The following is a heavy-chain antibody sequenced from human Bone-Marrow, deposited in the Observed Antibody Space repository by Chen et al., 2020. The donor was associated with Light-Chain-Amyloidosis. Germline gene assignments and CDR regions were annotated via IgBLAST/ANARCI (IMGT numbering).Heavy chain of an antibody. D-gene: IGHD3-10*01. V-gene: IGHV4-34*01. CDR1: GGSFSGYF. Sequence: QVQLQQWGAGLLKPSETLSLTCAVYGGSFSGYFWSWLRQPPGKGLEWIGEINQSGSANYNPSLESRVTISLDTSKNQLSLSLNSVTAADTAVYHCATFRAWLGEFDYWGQGTLVTVSS. J-gene: IGHJ4*02. CDR2: INQSGSA. CDR3: ATFRAWLGEFDY.